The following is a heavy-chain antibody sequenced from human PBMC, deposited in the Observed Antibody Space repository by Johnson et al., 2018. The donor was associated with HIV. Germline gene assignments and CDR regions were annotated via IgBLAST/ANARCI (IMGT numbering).Heavy chain of an antibody. CDR2: IGSNGGST. CDR3: ARGADPGIAAALV. V-gene: IGHV3-64*04. D-gene: IGHD6-13*01. Sequence: QMLLVESGGGLVQPGGSLRLSCAASGFTFSSYAMHWVRQAPEKGLEFFFSIGSNGGSTGYADSVRGRFTITRDNARNSLYLQRNSRGAEDTALYYCARGADPGIAAALVWGQGTMVTVSA. J-gene: IGHJ3*01. CDR1: GFTFSSYA.